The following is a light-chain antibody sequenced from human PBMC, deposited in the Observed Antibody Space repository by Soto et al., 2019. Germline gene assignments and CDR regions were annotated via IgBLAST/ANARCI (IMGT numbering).Light chain of an antibody. CDR2: DVS. CDR3: RSYTSSSPLV. J-gene: IGLJ2*01. Sequence: QSALTQPASVSGSPGQSITISCTGTSSDVGGYNYVSWYQQHPGKAPKLMIYDVSNRPSGVSNRFSGSKSGNTASLTISGLQLADEADYYCRSYTSSSPLVFGGGTKLTVL. CDR1: SSDVGGYNY. V-gene: IGLV2-14*01.